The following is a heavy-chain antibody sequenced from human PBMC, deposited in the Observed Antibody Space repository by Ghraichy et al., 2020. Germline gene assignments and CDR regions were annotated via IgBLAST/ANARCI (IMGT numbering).Heavy chain of an antibody. CDR1: GYTFTSYY. CDR3: ARDSSGRDNSGYALNWFDP. D-gene: IGHD5-12*01. V-gene: IGHV1-46*03. CDR2: INPSGGST. J-gene: IGHJ5*02. Sequence: ASVKVSCKASGYTFTSYYMHWVRQAPGQGLEWMGIINPSGGSTSYAQKFQGRVTMTRDTSTSTVYMELSSLRSEDTAVYYCARDSSGRDNSGYALNWFDPWGQGTLVTVSS.